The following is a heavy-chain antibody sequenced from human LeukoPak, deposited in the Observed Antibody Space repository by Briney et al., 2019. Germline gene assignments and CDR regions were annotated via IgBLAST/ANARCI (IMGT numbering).Heavy chain of an antibody. J-gene: IGHJ4*02. CDR1: GFTFSFYN. D-gene: IGHD5-18*01. CDR2: ISRDSITT. Sequence: GGSLRLSCAASGFTFSFYNMNWVRQAPGKGLEWVSYISRDSITTYYADSVKGRFTISRDKAKNSLYLQMNSLRAEDTAVYYCVRARYSADSYYFDYWGQGTLVTVSS. CDR3: VRARYSADSYYFDY. V-gene: IGHV3-48*01.